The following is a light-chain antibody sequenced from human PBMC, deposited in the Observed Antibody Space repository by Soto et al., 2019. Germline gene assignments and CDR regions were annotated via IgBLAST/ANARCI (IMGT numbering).Light chain of an antibody. Sequence: EIVLTQSPGTLSLSPGERATLSCRASQSVISTYLAWYQQKPGQAPRLLIYGASSRATGIADRFSGSGSGTDFTLTINRLESEDLAVYYCQQYVSSPHTFGQGTKLEIK. V-gene: IGKV3-20*01. CDR2: GAS. CDR1: QSVISTY. CDR3: QQYVSSPHT. J-gene: IGKJ2*01.